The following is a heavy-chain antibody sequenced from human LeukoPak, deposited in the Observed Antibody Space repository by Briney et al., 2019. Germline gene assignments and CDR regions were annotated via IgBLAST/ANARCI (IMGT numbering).Heavy chain of an antibody. CDR2: IYYLGST. CDR1: GGSISSYY. Sequence: PSETQSLTCTVPGGSISSYYWSWIRQPPGKGLEWVGHIYYLGSTNYNPSLKSRVTISIDTSKNYFSLKLNSVIAADTAVYYCARDRPGSYWYFDLWGRGTLVTVSS. J-gene: IGHJ2*01. V-gene: IGHV4-59*01. CDR3: ARDRPGSYWYFDL. D-gene: IGHD3-10*01.